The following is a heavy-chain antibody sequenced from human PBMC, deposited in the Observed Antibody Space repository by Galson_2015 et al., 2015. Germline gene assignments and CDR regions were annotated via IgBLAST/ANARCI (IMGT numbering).Heavy chain of an antibody. Sequence: PALVTPTPTLTLPCTFSGFSLSTSGVGVGWIRQPPGQALEWLALTYWDADKRYSPSLKSRLTITKDTSKNQVVLTMTNMGPVDTATYYCAHIGCSGGSCYYFDYWGQGTLVTVSS. J-gene: IGHJ4*02. CDR2: TYWDADK. CDR1: GFSLSTSGVG. V-gene: IGHV2-5*02. CDR3: AHIGCSGGSCYYFDY. D-gene: IGHD2-15*01.